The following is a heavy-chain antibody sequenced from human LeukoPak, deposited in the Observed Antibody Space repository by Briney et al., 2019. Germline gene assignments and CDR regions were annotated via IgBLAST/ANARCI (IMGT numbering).Heavy chain of an antibody. CDR3: ARESSDLVPAAMDY. V-gene: IGHV4-30-2*01. CDR2: IYHSGST. CDR1: GGSISSGGYY. Sequence: PSETLSLTCTVSGGSISSGGYYWSWIRQPPGKGLEWIGYIYHSGSTYYNPSLKSRVTISVDRSKNQFSLKLSSVTAADTAVYYCARESSDLVPAAMDYWGQGTLVTVSS. J-gene: IGHJ4*02. D-gene: IGHD2-2*01.